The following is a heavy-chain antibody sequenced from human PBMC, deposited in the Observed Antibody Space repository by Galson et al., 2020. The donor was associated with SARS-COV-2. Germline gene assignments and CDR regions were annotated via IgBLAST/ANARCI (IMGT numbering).Heavy chain of an antibody. CDR1: GGSISSGGYY. D-gene: IGHD3-9*01. J-gene: IGHJ4*02. CDR3: ARGVEILTADARFAY. Sequence: ETSETLSLTCTVSGGSISSGGYYWSWIRQHPGKGLEWIGHISYSGTTYYNPSLKSRVTISVDTSKNQLSLKLSSVTAADTAVYYCARGVEILTADARFAYWGQGPLVTVSS. V-gene: IGHV4-31*03. CDR2: ISYSGTT.